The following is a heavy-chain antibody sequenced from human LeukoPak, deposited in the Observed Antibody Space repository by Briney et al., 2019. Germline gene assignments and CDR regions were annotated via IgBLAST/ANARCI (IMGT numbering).Heavy chain of an antibody. CDR1: GYLFSNYW. CDR2: IYPGDSDT. CDR3: ARGIAGYNSRGFDY. J-gene: IGHJ4*02. Sequence: GESLKISCKGSGYLFSNYWIAWVRQMPGKGLEWMGIIYPGDSDTRYSPSFQGQVTISADKSISTVSLQWSSLKASDTAIYYCARGIAGYNSRGFDYWGQGTLVTVSS. D-gene: IGHD3-10*01. V-gene: IGHV5-51*01.